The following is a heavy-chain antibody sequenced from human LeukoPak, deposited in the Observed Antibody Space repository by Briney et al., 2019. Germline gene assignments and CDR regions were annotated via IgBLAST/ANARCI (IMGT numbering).Heavy chain of an antibody. CDR3: ARARGAYCSGGDCYRGYYYYMDV. CDR2: IYYSGST. J-gene: IGHJ6*03. Sequence: SETLSLTCTVSGGSISSYYWSWIRQPPGKGLEWIGYIYYSGSTNYNPSLKSRVTISVDTSKNQFSLRLSSVTAADTAMYYCARARGAYCSGGDCYRGYYYYMDVWGKGTTVTISS. CDR1: GGSISSYY. D-gene: IGHD2-15*01. V-gene: IGHV4-59*08.